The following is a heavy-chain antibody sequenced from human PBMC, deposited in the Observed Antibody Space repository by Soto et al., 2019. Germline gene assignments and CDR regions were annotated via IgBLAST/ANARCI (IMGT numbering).Heavy chain of an antibody. J-gene: IGHJ4*02. D-gene: IGHD3-16*01. CDR1: GFAFNNYG. CDR2: ISNNGFTT. CDR3: AKERAARGIDY. Sequence: EVQLLDSGGGLVQPGVSLRLSCAASGFAFNNYGMTWVRQAPGKGLEWVSTISNNGFTTYYADSVKGRFTISRDNSMHTVYLQMSSLRAEDTALYYCAKERAARGIDYWGQGTLVTVSS. V-gene: IGHV3-23*01.